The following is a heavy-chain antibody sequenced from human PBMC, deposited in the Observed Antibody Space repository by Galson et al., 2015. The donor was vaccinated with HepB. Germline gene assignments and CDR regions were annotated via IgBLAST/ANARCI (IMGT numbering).Heavy chain of an antibody. V-gene: IGHV3-30-3*01. D-gene: IGHD4-17*01. J-gene: IGHJ4*02. Sequence: SLRLSCAASGFTFSSYAMHWVRQAPGKGLEWVAVISYDGSNKYYADSVKGRFTISRDNSKNTLYLQMNSLRAEDTAVYYCARDSFHGDFPHDYWGQGTLVTVSS. CDR1: GFTFSSYA. CDR3: ARDSFHGDFPHDY. CDR2: ISYDGSNK.